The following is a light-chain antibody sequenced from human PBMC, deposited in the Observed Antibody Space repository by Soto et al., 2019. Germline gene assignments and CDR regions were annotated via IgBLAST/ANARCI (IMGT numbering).Light chain of an antibody. CDR1: QSVSRY. V-gene: IGKV3-11*01. Sequence: EIVLTQSPATLSLSPGERATLSCRASQSVSRYLAWHHQKPGQAPRLLIYDASNRATGIPARFSGSGSGTDCTLTISRLATEDCAVYYCQQRSNWPPITFGPGTKVDI. CDR2: DAS. J-gene: IGKJ3*01. CDR3: QQRSNWPPIT.